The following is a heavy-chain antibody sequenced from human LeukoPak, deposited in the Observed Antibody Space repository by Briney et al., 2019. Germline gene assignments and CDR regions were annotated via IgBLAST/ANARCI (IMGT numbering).Heavy chain of an antibody. D-gene: IGHD6-13*01. CDR3: AKSAAAGDLYYGMDV. J-gene: IGHJ6*02. CDR2: INSDGST. CDR1: GFTFSSYA. V-gene: IGHV3-23*01. Sequence: GASLRLSCAASGFTFSSYAMSWIRQAPGKGLEWVSTINSDGSTYYADSVKGRFTISRDNSNTLYLQMNSLRAEDTAVYYCAKSAAAGDLYYGMDVWGQGTTVTVSS.